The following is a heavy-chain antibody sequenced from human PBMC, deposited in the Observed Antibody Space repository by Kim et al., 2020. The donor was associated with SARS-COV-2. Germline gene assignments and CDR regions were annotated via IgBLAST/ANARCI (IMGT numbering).Heavy chain of an antibody. CDR3: AGDKGPLYYYYYGMDV. V-gene: IGHV4-59*01. CDR2: IYYSGRT. J-gene: IGHJ6*02. Sequence: SETLSLTCTVSGGSISSYYWSWIRHPPGKGLEWIGYIYYSGRTNYNPSLKSRVTISVDTSKNQFSLKLSSVTAADTAVYYCAGDKGPLYYYYYGMDVWGQGTTVTVSS. CDR1: GGSISSYY.